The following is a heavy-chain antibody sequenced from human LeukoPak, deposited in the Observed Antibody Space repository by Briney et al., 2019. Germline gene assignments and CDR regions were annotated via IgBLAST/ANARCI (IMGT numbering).Heavy chain of an antibody. Sequence: SVKVSCKASGGTLSSYAISWVRQAPGQGLEWSGGIIPIFGTANYAQKFHGRVTITADKSTSTAYMELSSLRSEDAAVYYCAKTPGGSSSWYLTQSGYYYYGMDFWGKGTTVTVSS. CDR3: AKTPGGSSSWYLTQSGYYYYGMDF. CDR1: GGTLSSYA. J-gene: IGHJ6*04. CDR2: IIPIFGTA. V-gene: IGHV1-69*06. D-gene: IGHD6-13*01.